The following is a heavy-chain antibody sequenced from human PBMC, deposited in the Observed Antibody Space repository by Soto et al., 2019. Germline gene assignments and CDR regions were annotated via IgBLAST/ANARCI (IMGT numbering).Heavy chain of an antibody. CDR3: ARTYCSSTSCFGDYAFDI. D-gene: IGHD2-2*01. V-gene: IGHV4-34*01. Sequence: PSETLPLTCAVYGGSFSGYYWSWIRQPPGKGLEWIGEINHSGSTNYNPSLKSRVTISVDTSKNQFSLKLSSVTAADTAVYYCARTYCSSTSCFGDYAFDIWGQGTMVTVSS. CDR1: GGSFSGYY. CDR2: INHSGST. J-gene: IGHJ3*02.